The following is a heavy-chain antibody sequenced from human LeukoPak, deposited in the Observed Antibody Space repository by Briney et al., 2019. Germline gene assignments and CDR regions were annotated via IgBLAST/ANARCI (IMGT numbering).Heavy chain of an antibody. CDR2: IYTSGST. CDR3: AREYYYDSSGYYPPHAFDI. CDR1: GGSISSSY. Sequence: SETLSLTCTVSGGSISSSYWSWIRQPAGKGLEWIGRIYTSGSTNYNPSLKSRVNISVDTSKKQFSLKLSSVTAADTAVYYCAREYYYDSSGYYPPHAFDIWGQGIMVTVSS. V-gene: IGHV4-4*07. J-gene: IGHJ3*02. D-gene: IGHD3-22*01.